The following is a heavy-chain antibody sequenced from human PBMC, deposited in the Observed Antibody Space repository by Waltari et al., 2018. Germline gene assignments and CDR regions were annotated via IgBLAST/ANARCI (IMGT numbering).Heavy chain of an antibody. D-gene: IGHD6-13*01. CDR3: ATPGRQLNGDDAFDI. J-gene: IGHJ3*02. CDR2: ITPLHGNT. CDR1: GYTFTYRY. Sequence: QMQLVQSGAEVKKTGSSVKVSCKASGYTFTYRYLHWVRQAPGQALEWMGWITPLHGNTKYAQKFQDRVTSTRDRSMSTAYMELSSLRSEDTAMYYCATPGRQLNGDDAFDIWGQGTMVTVSS. V-gene: IGHV1-45*02.